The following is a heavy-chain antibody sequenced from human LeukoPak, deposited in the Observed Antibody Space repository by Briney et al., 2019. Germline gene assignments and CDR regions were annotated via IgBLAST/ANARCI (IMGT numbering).Heavy chain of an antibody. J-gene: IGHJ4*02. CDR1: GFTFSTYA. Sequence: PGGSLRLSCAASGFTFSTYAMSWVRQAPGKGLEWVSTFTGGEGITHYADSVKGRFTISRDNSKNTLYLQMNSLRAEDTAVYYCAKGLTYGFDYWGRGTLVTVSS. CDR2: FTGGEGIT. CDR3: AKGLTYGFDY. D-gene: IGHD3-10*01. V-gene: IGHV3-23*01.